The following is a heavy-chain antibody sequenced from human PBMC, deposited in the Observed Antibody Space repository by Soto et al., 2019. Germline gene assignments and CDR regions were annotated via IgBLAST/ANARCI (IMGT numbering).Heavy chain of an antibody. CDR2: SYYSGST. CDR3: ARCPGGTLVEANWFDR. V-gene: IGHV4-30-4*01. D-gene: IGHD2-8*02. Sequence: SMSRPCSVPGATLSSGGFYWTWIRQPPGKSLEWFGYSYYSGSTYYNPSLKCRVIISVDTSKNQFTLKLSSVTAADTAVYYPARCPGGTLVEANWFDRWGQGTLVTVSS. CDR1: GATLSSGGFY. J-gene: IGHJ5*02.